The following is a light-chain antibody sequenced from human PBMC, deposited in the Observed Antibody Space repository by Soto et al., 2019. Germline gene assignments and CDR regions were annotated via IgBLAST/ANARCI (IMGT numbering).Light chain of an antibody. CDR2: ETS. V-gene: IGKV3D-15*01. J-gene: IGKJ1*01. Sequence: EIVLTQSPGTLSLSPGERATLSCRASQSVRDSHLAWYQQKPGQAPSLLIYETSSRATGIPDRFRSSGSGTEFTLTISSLQSEDLALYCCQQYNNWPPTFGRGTKVDIK. CDR1: QSVRDSH. CDR3: QQYNNWPPT.